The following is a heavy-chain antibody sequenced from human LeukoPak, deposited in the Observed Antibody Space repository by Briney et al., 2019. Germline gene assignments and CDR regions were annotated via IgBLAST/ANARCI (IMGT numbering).Heavy chain of an antibody. CDR2: INPNSGGT. CDR3: ARVAAAGTNYFDY. CDR1: GYTFTGYY. V-gene: IGHV1-2*02. J-gene: IGHJ4*02. Sequence: GASVEVSCKASGYTFTGYYMHRVRQAPGQGLEWMGWINPNSGGTNYAQKFQGRVTMTRDTSISTAYMELSRLRSDDTAVYYCARVAAAGTNYFDYWGQGTLVTVSS. D-gene: IGHD6-13*01.